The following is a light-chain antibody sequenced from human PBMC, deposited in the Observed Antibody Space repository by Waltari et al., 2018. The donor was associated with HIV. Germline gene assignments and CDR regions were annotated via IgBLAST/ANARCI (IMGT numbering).Light chain of an antibody. Sequence: QSVLTQPPSVSAAPGQKVTISCSGSNSNIGNDYVSWYQQLPSTAPQLPIYDNTKRPSVIPARVSGSKSGTSASLGITGLLDGDEAYYYCGTWDSSLSAVVFGGGTKLTVL. CDR3: GTWDSSLSAVV. V-gene: IGLV1-51*01. CDR2: DNT. CDR1: NSNIGNDY. J-gene: IGLJ3*02.